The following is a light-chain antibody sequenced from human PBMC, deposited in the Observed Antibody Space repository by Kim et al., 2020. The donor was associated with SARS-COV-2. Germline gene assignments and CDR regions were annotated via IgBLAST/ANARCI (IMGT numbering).Light chain of an antibody. V-gene: IGKV1-6*01. J-gene: IGKJ2*01. Sequence: SASVGDRVNITCRASHGIRNDLSWYQQKPGKAPKLLIYAASDLQSGVPSRFNGSVSGTDFTLTITGLQPDDFAMYYCLQDFDYPYTFGQGTKLEI. CDR2: AAS. CDR1: HGIRND. CDR3: LQDFDYPYT.